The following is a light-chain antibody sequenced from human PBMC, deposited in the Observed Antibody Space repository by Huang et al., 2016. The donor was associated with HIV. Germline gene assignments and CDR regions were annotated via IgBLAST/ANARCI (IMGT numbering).Light chain of an antibody. CDR3: QQYDDWPPWT. Sequence: EIVMTQSPATLSVTPGERAILSCRASQNLSRLAWYQQKSGQSPRLLIYDASSRATGIPARFSGSGSGTEFTLTVSSLQSEDFALYYCQQYDDWPPWTFGPGTQVDIK. CDR1: QNLSR. V-gene: IGKV3-15*01. CDR2: DAS. J-gene: IGKJ1*01.